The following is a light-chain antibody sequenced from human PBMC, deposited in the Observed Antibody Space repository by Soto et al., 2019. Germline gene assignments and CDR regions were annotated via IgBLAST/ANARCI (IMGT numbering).Light chain of an antibody. CDR3: SSYTGGNPSYV. Sequence: QSALTQPPSASGSPGQSVTISCTGTSSHVGGYDYVSWYQQHPGKAPKLMIYEVTIRPSGVSDRFSGSKSGNTASLTVSGLQAEDEADYYCSSYTGGNPSYVFGTGTKLTVL. J-gene: IGLJ1*01. CDR2: EVT. CDR1: SSHVGGYDY. V-gene: IGLV2-8*01.